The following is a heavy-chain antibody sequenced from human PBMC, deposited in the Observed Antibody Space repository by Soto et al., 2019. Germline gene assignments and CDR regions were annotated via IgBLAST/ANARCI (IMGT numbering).Heavy chain of an antibody. Sequence: EVQLLESGGGLVQPGGSQRLSCAASGFTFSSYAMSWVRQAPGKGLEWVSAISGSGGSTYYADSVKGRFTISRDNSKNTLYLQMNSLRAEDTAVYYCAKTTEKFSGWYDYWGQGTLVTVSS. CDR2: ISGSGGST. CDR1: GFTFSSYA. J-gene: IGHJ4*02. D-gene: IGHD6-19*01. V-gene: IGHV3-23*01. CDR3: AKTTEKFSGWYDY.